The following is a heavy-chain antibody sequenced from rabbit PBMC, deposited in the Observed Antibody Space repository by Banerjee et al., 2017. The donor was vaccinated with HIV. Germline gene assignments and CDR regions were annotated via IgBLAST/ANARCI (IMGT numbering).Heavy chain of an antibody. D-gene: IGHD4-2*01. V-gene: IGHV1S40*01. CDR3: ARGYAGSFNL. J-gene: IGHJ4*01. CDR2: IYAGSSGST. Sequence: QQLVESGGGLVKPGASLTLTCKASGFSFSSAYDMCWVRQAPGKGLEWIACIYAGSSGSTYYASWAKGRFTISKTSSTTVTLQMTSLTAADTATYFCARGYAGSFNLWGPGTLVTVS. CDR1: GFSFSSAYD.